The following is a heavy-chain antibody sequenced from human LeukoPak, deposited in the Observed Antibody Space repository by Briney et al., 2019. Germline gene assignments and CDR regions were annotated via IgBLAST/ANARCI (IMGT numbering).Heavy chain of an antibody. J-gene: IGHJ4*02. D-gene: IGHD3-10*01. CDR3: AKDGGTREVIISYFDY. CDR2: ISYDGSNK. Sequence: GRSLRLSCAASGFTFSSYAMHWVRQAPGKGLEWVAVISYDGSNKYYADSVKGRFTISRDNSKNTLYLQMNSLRAEDTAVYYCAKDGGTREVIISYFDYWGQGTLVTVSS. CDR1: GFTFSSYA. V-gene: IGHV3-30*04.